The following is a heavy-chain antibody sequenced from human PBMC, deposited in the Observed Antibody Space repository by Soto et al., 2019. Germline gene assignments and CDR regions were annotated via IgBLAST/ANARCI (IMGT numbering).Heavy chain of an antibody. J-gene: IGHJ6*02. V-gene: IGHV1-46*01. D-gene: IGHD2-2*01. Sequence: ASVKVSCKASGYTLTSYYLHWVRQAPGQGPEWMGIINPSGGITNDAQKFQDRVTMTSDTSTSTVYMELSSLRSEDTAVYYCARGVSTTRYYYYYGMDVWGQGTTVTVSS. CDR3: ARGVSTTRYYYYYGMDV. CDR2: INPSGGIT. CDR1: GYTLTSYY.